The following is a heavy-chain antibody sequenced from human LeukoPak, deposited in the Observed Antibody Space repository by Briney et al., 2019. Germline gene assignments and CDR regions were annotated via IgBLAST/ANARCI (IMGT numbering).Heavy chain of an antibody. V-gene: IGHV3-13*01. CDR2: IGVLGDT. J-gene: IGHJ2*01. D-gene: IGHD1-26*01. CDR1: GFTFSDYD. Sequence: PGGSLRLSCAASGFTFSDYDFHWVRHTTGKGLEWVSGIGVLGDTYYPGSVKGRFTISRENAKNSLYLQLNSLGAGDTAVYYCAREFCGSASRCSGGYFFDLWGRGILVTVSS. CDR3: AREFCGSASRCSGGYFFDL.